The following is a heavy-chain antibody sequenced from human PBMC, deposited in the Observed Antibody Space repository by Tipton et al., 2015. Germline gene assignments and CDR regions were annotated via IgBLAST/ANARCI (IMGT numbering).Heavy chain of an antibody. CDR1: GGSVSSGSYY. J-gene: IGHJ6*02. Sequence: TLSLTCSVSGGSVSSGSYYWSWIRQPPGKGLEWIGYISYTETSHYSPSLKSRVTISVDTSKNEFSLKLSSVTAADTAIYYCARDLEHGMDVWGQGTTVTVSS. CDR3: ARDLEHGMDV. V-gene: IGHV4-61*01. CDR2: ISYTETS.